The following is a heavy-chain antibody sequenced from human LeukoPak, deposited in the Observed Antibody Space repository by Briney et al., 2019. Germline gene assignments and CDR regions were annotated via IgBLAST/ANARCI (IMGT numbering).Heavy chain of an antibody. V-gene: IGHV4-4*07. CDR3: ARSAYFDWLLDPYGMDV. D-gene: IGHD3-9*01. CDR1: GGSITNYY. Sequence: SETLSLTCTVSGGSITNYYWSWIRQPAVKGLEWIGRIYTNEITNYNPSLKSRVTMSVDTSKNQFSLNLSSVTAADTAVYYCARSAYFDWLLDPYGMDVWGQGTTVTVSS. CDR2: IYTNEIT. J-gene: IGHJ6*02.